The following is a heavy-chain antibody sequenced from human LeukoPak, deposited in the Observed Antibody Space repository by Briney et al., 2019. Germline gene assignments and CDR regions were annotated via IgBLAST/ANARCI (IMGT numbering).Heavy chain of an antibody. CDR3: AELGITMIGGV. CDR1: GFTFSSYA. Sequence: GGSLRLSCAASGFTFSSYAMNWVRQAPGKGLEWVSGISGSGDTTYYVDSVKGRFTISRDQSKNTLYLQMNSLRAEDTAVYYCAELGITMIGGVWGKGTTVTISS. D-gene: IGHD3-10*02. CDR2: ISGSGDTT. J-gene: IGHJ6*04. V-gene: IGHV3-23*01.